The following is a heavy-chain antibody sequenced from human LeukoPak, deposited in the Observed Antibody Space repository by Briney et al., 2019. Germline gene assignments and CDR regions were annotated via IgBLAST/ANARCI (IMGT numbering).Heavy chain of an antibody. CDR1: GGTFSNYA. CDR3: ARLYCSSTSCYRPPSY. D-gene: IGHD2-2*01. Sequence: ASVKVSCKASGGTFSNYAINWVRQSPGQGLEWMGGIIPIFGTANSAQKFQARVTITADESTSTAYMELSSLRSEDTAVYYCARLYCSSTSCYRPPSYWGQGTLVTVSS. J-gene: IGHJ4*02. V-gene: IGHV1-69*13. CDR2: IIPIFGTA.